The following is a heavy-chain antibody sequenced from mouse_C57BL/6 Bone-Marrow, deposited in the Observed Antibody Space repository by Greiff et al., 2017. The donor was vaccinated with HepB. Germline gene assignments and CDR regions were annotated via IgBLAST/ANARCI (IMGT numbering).Heavy chain of an antibody. CDR1: GYTFTSYW. D-gene: IGHD2-4*01. J-gene: IGHJ3*01. CDR2: IDPSDSYT. V-gene: IGHV1-69*01. CDR3: ARDYDYDYSWFAY. Sequence: VQLQQPGAELVMPGASVKLSCKASGYTFTSYWMHWVKQRPGQGLEWIGEIDPSDSYTNYNQKFKGKSTLTVDKSSSTAYMQLSSLTSEDSAVYDCARDYDYDYSWFAYWGQGTLVTVSA.